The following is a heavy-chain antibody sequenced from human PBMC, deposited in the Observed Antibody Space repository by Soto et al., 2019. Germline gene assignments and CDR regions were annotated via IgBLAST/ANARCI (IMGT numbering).Heavy chain of an antibody. V-gene: IGHV4-59*01. CDR3: ARDAYSGSSSRDYNWFDP. J-gene: IGHJ5*02. D-gene: IGHD1-26*01. CDR1: GGSISSYY. Sequence: LSLTCTVSGGSISSYYWSWIRQPPGKGLEWIGYIYYSGSTNYNPSLKSRVTISVDTSKNQFSLKLSSVTAADTAVYYCARDAYSGSSSRDYNWFDPWGQGTLVTVSS. CDR2: IYYSGST.